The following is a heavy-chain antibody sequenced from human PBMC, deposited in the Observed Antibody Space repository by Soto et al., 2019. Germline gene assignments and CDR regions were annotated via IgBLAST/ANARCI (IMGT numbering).Heavy chain of an antibody. CDR1: GFTFSSYG. V-gene: IGHV3-30*18. CDR3: VKDTYYYDSSGYYIFDY. CDR2: ISFDGSNK. J-gene: IGHJ4*02. Sequence: QEQLVESGGGVVQPGRSPRLSCAASGFTFSSYGMHWVRQAPGKGLEWAAHISFDGSNKHYADSVKGRFTISRDSSKNTLYLQMNSLRAEDTAVYYCVKDTYYYDSSGYYIFDYWGQGTLVSVSS. D-gene: IGHD3-22*01.